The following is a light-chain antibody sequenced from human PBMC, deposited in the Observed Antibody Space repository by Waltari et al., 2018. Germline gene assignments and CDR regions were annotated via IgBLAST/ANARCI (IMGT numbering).Light chain of an antibody. Sequence: EIVMTQSPATLSVSPGERATLSCRASQSVTSNLAWYHKKPGQAPRLLIYAASTRATGTPSRISGSGAVTESTLTISSLQSEDFAVYYCQQYNNWVPYTFGEGTKLEIK. J-gene: IGKJ2*01. CDR2: AAS. V-gene: IGKV3-15*01. CDR1: QSVTSN. CDR3: QQYNNWVPYT.